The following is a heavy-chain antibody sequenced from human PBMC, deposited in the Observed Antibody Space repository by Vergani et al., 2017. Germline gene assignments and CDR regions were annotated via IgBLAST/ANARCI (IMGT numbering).Heavy chain of an antibody. D-gene: IGHD6-19*01. CDR2: IYHSGST. J-gene: IGHJ4*02. V-gene: IGHV4-4*02. Sequence: QVQLQESGPGLVKPSGTLSLTCAVSGGPISNNNWWSWVRQPPGKGLEWIGEIYHSGSTTYNPSLKSRGTISVDKSKNQFSLKLNSVTAADTAVYYCARDGQWPVRGGFDSWGQGTLVTVSS. CDR1: GGPISNNNW. CDR3: ARDGQWPVRGGFDS.